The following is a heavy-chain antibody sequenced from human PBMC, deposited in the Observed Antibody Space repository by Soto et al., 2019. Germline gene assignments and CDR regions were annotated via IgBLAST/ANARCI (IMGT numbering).Heavy chain of an antibody. CDR3: ASAYGDYYFDY. J-gene: IGHJ4*02. CDR2: ISYDGGNK. Sequence: QVQLVESGGGVVQPGRSLRLSCAASGFTFSTYAMHWVRQAPGKGLEWVSLISYDGGNKYYADSVKGRFTIPRDNSKNTLYLQMNSLRTEDTAVYYCASAYGDYYFDYWGQGTLVTVSS. D-gene: IGHD4-17*01. CDR1: GFTFSTYA. V-gene: IGHV3-30-3*01.